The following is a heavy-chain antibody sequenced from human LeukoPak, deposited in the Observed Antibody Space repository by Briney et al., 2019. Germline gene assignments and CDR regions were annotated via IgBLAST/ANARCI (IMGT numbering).Heavy chain of an antibody. J-gene: IGHJ4*02. Sequence: GASVKVSCKVSGYTLTELSMHWVRQAPGKGLEWMGGFDPEDGETIYAQKFQGRVTMTEDTSTDTAYMELSSLRSEDTAVYYCATGLRVFGVVIIDYWGQGTLVTVSS. CDR1: GYTLTELS. CDR2: FDPEDGET. V-gene: IGHV1-24*01. CDR3: ATGLRVFGVVIIDY. D-gene: IGHD3-3*01.